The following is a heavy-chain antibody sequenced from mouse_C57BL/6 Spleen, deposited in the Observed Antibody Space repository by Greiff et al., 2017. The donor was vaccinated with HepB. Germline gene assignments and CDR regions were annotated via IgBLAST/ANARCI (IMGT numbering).Heavy chain of an antibody. Sequence: QVHVKQSGAELVRPGASVKLSCKASGYTFTDYYINWVKQRPGQGLEWIARIYPGSGNTYYNEKLKGKATLTAEKSSSTAYMQLSSLTSEDSAVYFCASWGDYGAWFAYWGQGTLVTVSA. J-gene: IGHJ3*01. V-gene: IGHV1-76*01. CDR1: GYTFTDYY. CDR2: IYPGSGNT. D-gene: IGHD2-4*01. CDR3: ASWGDYGAWFAY.